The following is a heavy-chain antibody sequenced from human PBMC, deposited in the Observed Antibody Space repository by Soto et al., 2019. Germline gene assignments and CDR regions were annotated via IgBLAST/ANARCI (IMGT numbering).Heavy chain of an antibody. CDR3: AKDHSSPLKGIALWSGPSETDY. V-gene: IGHV3-23*01. Sequence: EVQLLESGGGLVQPGGSLRLSCAASGFTFSDYAMTWVRQAPGKGLEWVSAISGSGGSTYYADSVKGRFTISRDNSKNTLYLQMNSLRAGDTALYYCAKDHSSPLKGIALWSGPSETDYWGQGTLVTVSS. CDR2: ISGSGGST. J-gene: IGHJ4*02. D-gene: IGHD3-3*01. CDR1: GFTFSDYA.